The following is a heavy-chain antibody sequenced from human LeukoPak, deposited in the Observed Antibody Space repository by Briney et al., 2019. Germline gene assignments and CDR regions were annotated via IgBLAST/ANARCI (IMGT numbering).Heavy chain of an antibody. D-gene: IGHD1-26*01. CDR2: ISSSSSYI. CDR3: AGLLDAFDI. CDR1: GFTFSSYS. V-gene: IGHV3-21*01. Sequence: GGSLRLSCAASGFTFSSYSMNWVRQAPGEGLEWVSSISSSSSYIYYADSVKGRFTISRDNAKNSLYLQMNGLRAEDTAVYYCAGLLDAFDIWGQGTMVTVSS. J-gene: IGHJ3*02.